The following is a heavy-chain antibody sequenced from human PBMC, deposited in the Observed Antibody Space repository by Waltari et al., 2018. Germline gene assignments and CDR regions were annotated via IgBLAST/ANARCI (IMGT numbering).Heavy chain of an antibody. CDR1: GYTFTSYD. Sequence: QVQLVQSGAEVKKPGASVKVSCKASGYTFTSYDINWVRQATGQGLEWMGWMNPNSGNTGYAQKFQGRVTITRNTSISTAYMELSSLRSEDTAVYYCARGDSCITIFGVVIINCGMDVWGQGTTVTVSS. D-gene: IGHD3-3*01. V-gene: IGHV1-8*03. CDR2: MNPNSGNT. CDR3: ARGDSCITIFGVVIINCGMDV. J-gene: IGHJ6*02.